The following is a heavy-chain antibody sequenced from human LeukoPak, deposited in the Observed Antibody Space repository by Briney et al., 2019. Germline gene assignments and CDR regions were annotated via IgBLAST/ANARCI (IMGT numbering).Heavy chain of an antibody. D-gene: IGHD6-13*01. V-gene: IGHV3-74*01. CDR3: ARGARYSSSFFAFDI. Sequence: GGSLRLSCAASGFTFSSYWMQWVRQAPGKGLVWVSRLSPDGSSTTSADSVKGRFTISRDNAKNTLYLQMNSLRAEDTAVYYCARGARYSSSFFAFDIWGQGTMVTVSS. CDR2: LSPDGSST. J-gene: IGHJ3*02. CDR1: GFTFSSYW.